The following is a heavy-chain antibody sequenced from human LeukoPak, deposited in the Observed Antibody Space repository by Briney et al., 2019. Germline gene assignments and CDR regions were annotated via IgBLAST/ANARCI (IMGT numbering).Heavy chain of an antibody. J-gene: IGHJ5*01. CDR3: AKEGVASRETWFDS. D-gene: IGHD3-3*01. CDR2: ISRSADRT. V-gene: IGHV3-23*01. Sequence: PGGSLRLSCAASGFTFSSYEMIWVRQAPGKGLDWVSTISRSADRTYYTDSVKGRFTISRDNSKDTLYLQMNNLRAEATAIYYCAKEGVASRETWFDSWGQGTLVTVSS. CDR1: GFTFSSYE.